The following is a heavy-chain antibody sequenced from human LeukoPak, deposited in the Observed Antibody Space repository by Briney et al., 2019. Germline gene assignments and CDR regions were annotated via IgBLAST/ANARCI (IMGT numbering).Heavy chain of an antibody. Sequence: SETLSLTCAVYGGSFSGYYWSWIRQPPGKGLEWIGEINHSGSTNYNPSLKSRVTISVDTSKNQFSLKLSSVTAADTAVYYCARGSGYCSGGSCYCYAKSYYYYGMDVWGQGTTVTVSS. CDR2: INHSGST. J-gene: IGHJ6*02. V-gene: IGHV4-34*01. CDR3: ARGSGYCSGGSCYCYAKSYYYYGMDV. CDR1: GGSFSGYY. D-gene: IGHD2-15*01.